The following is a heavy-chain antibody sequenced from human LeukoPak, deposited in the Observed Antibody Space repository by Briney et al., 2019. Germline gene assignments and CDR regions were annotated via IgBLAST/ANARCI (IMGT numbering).Heavy chain of an antibody. CDR2: IYYSGTT. Sequence: PSETLSLTCTVSGGSVSSGSYYWSWIRQPPGKELEWIGYIYYSGTTNYNPSLNSRVTISVDTSKNQFSLKLSSVTAADTAVYYCARGYCSGGSCETHWFDPWGQGTLVTVSS. CDR3: ARGYCSGGSCETHWFDP. D-gene: IGHD2-15*01. V-gene: IGHV4-61*01. J-gene: IGHJ5*02. CDR1: GGSVSSGSYY.